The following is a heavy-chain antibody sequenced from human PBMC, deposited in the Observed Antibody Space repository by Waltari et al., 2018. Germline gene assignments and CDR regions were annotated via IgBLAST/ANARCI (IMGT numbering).Heavy chain of an antibody. J-gene: IGHJ4*02. V-gene: IGHV3-74*01. CDR3: GRREGSVTMVRGIDY. D-gene: IGHD3-10*01. Sequence: EVQLVESGGGLVQPGGSLRLSCAASGFTFSSSWMHWVRQAPGTGLVWVSRINSDGSGTSYADSVKGRFTISRDNAKNTLYLQMNSLRAEDTAVYYCGRREGSVTMVRGIDYWGQGTLVTVSS. CDR2: INSDGSGT. CDR1: GFTFSSSW.